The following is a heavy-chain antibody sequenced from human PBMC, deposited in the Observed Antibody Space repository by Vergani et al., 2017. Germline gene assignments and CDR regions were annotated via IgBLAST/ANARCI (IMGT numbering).Heavy chain of an antibody. CDR3: ATDTAGYCSSTSCYAPGGWFDP. D-gene: IGHD2-2*01. J-gene: IGHJ5*02. Sequence: EVQLLESGGGLVQPGGSLRLSCAASGFTFSSYAMSWVRQAPGKGLEWVSAISGSGGSTYYADSVKGRFTISRDNSKNTLYLQMSSLRAEDTAVYYCATDTAGYCSSTSCYAPGGWFDPWGQGTLVTVSS. CDR1: GFTFSSYA. V-gene: IGHV3-23*01. CDR2: ISGSGGST.